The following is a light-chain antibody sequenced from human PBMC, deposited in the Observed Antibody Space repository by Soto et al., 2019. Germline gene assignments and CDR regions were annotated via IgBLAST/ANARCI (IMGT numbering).Light chain of an antibody. CDR2: DVN. V-gene: IGLV2-14*01. Sequence: QSVLTQPASVSGSPGQSITISCTGTINDVGAYNYVSWYQQRPGSAPQLILFDVNNRPSGTSNRFSGSKSGHTAYLTISALQSDDEAIYHCSSYTSSYTLVFGSGTMVTVL. CDR1: INDVGAYNY. CDR3: SSYTSSYTLV. J-gene: IGLJ1*01.